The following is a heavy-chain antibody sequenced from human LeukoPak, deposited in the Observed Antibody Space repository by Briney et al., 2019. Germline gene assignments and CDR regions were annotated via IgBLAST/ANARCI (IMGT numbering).Heavy chain of an antibody. CDR2: IYYSGST. Sequence: PSQTLSLTCTVSGVSISSGGYYWSWIRQHPGKGLEWIGYIYYSGSTYYNPSLKSRVTISVDTSKNQFSLKLSSVTAADTAVYYCARERMATHSIDYWGQGTLVTVSS. D-gene: IGHD5-24*01. J-gene: IGHJ4*02. V-gene: IGHV4-31*03. CDR3: ARERMATHSIDY. CDR1: GVSISSGGYY.